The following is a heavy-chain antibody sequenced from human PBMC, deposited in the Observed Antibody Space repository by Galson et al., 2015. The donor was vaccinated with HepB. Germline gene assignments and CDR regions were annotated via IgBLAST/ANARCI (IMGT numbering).Heavy chain of an antibody. CDR1: GYSFTSYW. Sequence: QSGAEVKKPGESLKISCKGSGYSFTSYWIGWVRQAPGQGLEWMGWISAYNGNTNYAQKLQGRVTMTTDTSTSTAYMELRSLRSDDTAVYYCARVNDGDYEGAFDIWGQGTMVTVSS. D-gene: IGHD4-17*01. CDR3: ARVNDGDYEGAFDI. V-gene: IGHV1-18*04. CDR2: ISAYNGNT. J-gene: IGHJ3*02.